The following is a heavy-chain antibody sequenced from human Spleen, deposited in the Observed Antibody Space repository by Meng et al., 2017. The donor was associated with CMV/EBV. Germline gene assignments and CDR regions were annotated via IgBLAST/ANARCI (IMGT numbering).Heavy chain of an antibody. V-gene: IGHV1-8*03. D-gene: IGHD2-2*02. Sequence: FTSYDINWVRQATGQGLEWMGWMNPNSGNTGYAQKFQGRVTITRNTSISTAYMELSSLRSEDTAVYYCARAGCSSTSCYTGGWLDPWGQGTLVTVSS. CDR3: ARAGCSSTSCYTGGWLDP. CDR2: MNPNSGNT. J-gene: IGHJ5*02. CDR1: FTSYD.